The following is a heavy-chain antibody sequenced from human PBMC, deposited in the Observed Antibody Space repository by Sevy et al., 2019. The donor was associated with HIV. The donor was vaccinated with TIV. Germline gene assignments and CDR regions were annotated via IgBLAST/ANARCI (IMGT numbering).Heavy chain of an antibody. CDR1: GFTFHNYW. V-gene: IGHV3-7*04. Sequence: GGSLRLSCAASGFTFHNYWMTWVRQAPGKGLEWVANMNQDESEKYYVDSVKGRFTISRDNAKNSVYLQMNSLGAEDTAVYYCARGAFSSGFYGSAFDFWGQGTMVTVSS. J-gene: IGHJ3*01. CDR3: ARGAFSSGFYGSAFDF. CDR2: MNQDESEK. D-gene: IGHD6-19*01.